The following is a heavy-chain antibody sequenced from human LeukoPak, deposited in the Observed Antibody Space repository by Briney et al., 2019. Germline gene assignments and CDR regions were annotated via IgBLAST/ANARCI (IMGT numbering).Heavy chain of an antibody. J-gene: IGHJ5*02. CDR1: GGTFSSYA. Sequence: ASVKVSCKASGGTFSSYAISWVRQAPGQGLEWMGWISAYNGNTNYAQKLQGRVTMTPDTSTSTAYMELRSLRSDDTAVYYCAREGWTAMVTGGFDPWGQGTLVTVSS. V-gene: IGHV1-18*01. CDR2: ISAYNGNT. CDR3: AREGWTAMVTGGFDP. D-gene: IGHD5-18*01.